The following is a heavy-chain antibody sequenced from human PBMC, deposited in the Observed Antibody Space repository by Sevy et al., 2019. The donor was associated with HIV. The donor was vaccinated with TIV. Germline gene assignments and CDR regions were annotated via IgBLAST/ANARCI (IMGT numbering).Heavy chain of an antibody. CDR2: SYYTGSN. Sequence: SETLSLTCTVSGGSVSSASYYWSWIRQSPGKGLEWIGYSYYTGSNNYNPSLKSRVTISLDMSKNQFSLKLSSVTAADTAVYYCARDISITQSFDSSGYYQNEAFDIWGQGTMVTVSS. J-gene: IGHJ3*02. CDR3: ARDISITQSFDSSGYYQNEAFDI. D-gene: IGHD3-22*01. V-gene: IGHV4-61*01. CDR1: GGSVSSASYY.